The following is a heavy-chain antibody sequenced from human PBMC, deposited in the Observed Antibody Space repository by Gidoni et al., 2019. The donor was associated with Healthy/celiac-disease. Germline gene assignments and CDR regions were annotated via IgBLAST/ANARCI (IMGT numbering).Heavy chain of an antibody. CDR1: GYTFTGYY. V-gene: IGHV1-2*06. CDR2: INPNSSGT. J-gene: IGHJ6*02. D-gene: IGHD5-12*01. CDR3: ASISGYDWNYYYGMDV. Sequence: QVQLVQSGAEVKKPGASVKVSCKASGYTFTGYYMHWVRQAPGQGLEWMGRINPNSSGTNYAQKFQGRVTMTRDTSISTAYMELSRLRSDDTAVYYCASISGYDWNYYYGMDVWGQGTTVTVSS.